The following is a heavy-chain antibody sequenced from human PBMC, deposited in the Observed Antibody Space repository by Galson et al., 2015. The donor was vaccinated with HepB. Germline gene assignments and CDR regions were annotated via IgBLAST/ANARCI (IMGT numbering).Heavy chain of an antibody. CDR1: GVTFSNFA. CDR3: AREEYRNPRYCSRGTTCFSYMDD. V-gene: IGHV1-69*13. CDR2: IIPMFGVL. Sequence: SVKVSCKASGVTFSNFAISWVRQAPGQGLEWMGSIIPMFGVLHLARKFQGRVTMTADASTSTSYMELSGLRSDDTAVYYCAREEYRNPRYCSRGTTCFSYMDDWAKGPRSPSP. J-gene: IGHJ6*02. D-gene: IGHD2-15*01.